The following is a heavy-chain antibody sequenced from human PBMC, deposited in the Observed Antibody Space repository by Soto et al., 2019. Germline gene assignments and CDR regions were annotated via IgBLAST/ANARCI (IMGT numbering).Heavy chain of an antibody. V-gene: IGHV1-46*03. CDR3: ARGGHVVVVTAASDY. D-gene: IGHD2-21*02. J-gene: IGHJ4*02. CDR2: VNPSGGHT. CDR1: GDTFTDYY. Sequence: QVQLVQSGAEVKKPGASVKVSCKASGDTFTDYYIHWVRQAPGQGLEWMGTVNPSGGHTTYAQHFLGRMTPTRATSTSPLYMELTSLTSADTAVYYCARGGHVVVVTAASDYWGQGTLVTVSS.